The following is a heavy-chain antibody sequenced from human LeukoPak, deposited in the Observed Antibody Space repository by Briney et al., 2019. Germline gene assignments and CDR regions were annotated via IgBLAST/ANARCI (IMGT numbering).Heavy chain of an antibody. Sequence: GGSLRLSCAASGFTFSSYAMSWVRQAPGKGLEWVSAISGSGGSTYYADSVKGRFTISRDNPKNTPYLQMNSLRAEDTAVYYCAKAGQQWLVQEYFQHWGQGTLVTVSS. CDR2: ISGSGGST. D-gene: IGHD6-19*01. J-gene: IGHJ1*01. CDR3: AKAGQQWLVQEYFQH. V-gene: IGHV3-23*01. CDR1: GFTFSSYA.